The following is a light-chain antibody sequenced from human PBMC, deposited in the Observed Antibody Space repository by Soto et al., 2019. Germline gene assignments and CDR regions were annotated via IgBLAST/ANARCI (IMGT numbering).Light chain of an antibody. V-gene: IGKV1-5*03. J-gene: IGKJ1*01. CDR1: QTISSW. Sequence: DIQMTHSPSTLSGSVLDIVTITFRASQTISSWLARYQQKPGKAPKLLIYKASTLKSGVPSRFSGSGSGTEFTLTISSLQPDDFATYYCQHYNSYSEAFGQGTRWIS. CDR3: QHYNSYSEA. CDR2: KAS.